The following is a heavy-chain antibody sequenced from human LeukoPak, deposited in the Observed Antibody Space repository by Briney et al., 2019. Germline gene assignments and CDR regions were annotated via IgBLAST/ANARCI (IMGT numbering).Heavy chain of an antibody. CDR2: IYYSGST. J-gene: IGHJ4*02. D-gene: IGHD2-2*01. CDR3: ATIRTVGYCSSTSCYAEGPFDY. V-gene: IGHV4-59*01. Sequence: PSETLSHTCTVSGGSISSYYWSWIRQPPGKGLEWIGYIYYSGSTNYNPSLKSRVTISVDTSKNQFSLKLSSVTAADTAVYYCATIRTVGYCSSTSCYAEGPFDYWGQGTLVTVSS. CDR1: GGSISSYY.